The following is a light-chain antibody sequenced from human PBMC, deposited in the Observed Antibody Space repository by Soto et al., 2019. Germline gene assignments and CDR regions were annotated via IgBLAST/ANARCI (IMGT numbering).Light chain of an antibody. J-gene: IGKJ2*01. Sequence: DIQMTQSPSSLSASVGDRVTITCQASQDISNYLNWYQQKPGKAPKLLIYDASNLETGVPSRFSGSGSGTDFTFTISSLQPEDIATYYCQQYDNLPLYTFGQGTRWISN. CDR3: QQYDNLPLYT. V-gene: IGKV1-33*01. CDR1: QDISNY. CDR2: DAS.